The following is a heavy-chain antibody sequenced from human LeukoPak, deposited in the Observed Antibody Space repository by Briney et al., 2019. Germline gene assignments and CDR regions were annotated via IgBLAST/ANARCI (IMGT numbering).Heavy chain of an antibody. CDR2: ISSSSSTI. Sequence: GRSLRLSCAASGFTFSSYVMHWVRQAPGKGLEWVSYISSSSSTIYYADSVKGRFTISRDNAKNSLYLQMNSLRAEDTAVYYCARGAWGVAARSYFDYWGQGTLVTVSS. V-gene: IGHV3-48*01. J-gene: IGHJ4*02. CDR1: GFTFSSYV. D-gene: IGHD2-15*01. CDR3: ARGAWGVAARSYFDY.